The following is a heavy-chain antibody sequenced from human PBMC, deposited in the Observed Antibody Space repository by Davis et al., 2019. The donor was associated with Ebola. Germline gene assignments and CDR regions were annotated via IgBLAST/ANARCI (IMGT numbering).Heavy chain of an antibody. V-gene: IGHV1-2*02. CDR1: GYTFTSYD. J-gene: IGHJ6*02. Sequence: ASVKVSCKASGYTFTSYDINWVRQATGQGLEWMGWINPNSGGTNYAQKFQGRVTMTRDTSISTAYMELSRLRSDDTAVYYCARDQYYYYGMDVWGQGTTVTVSS. CDR2: INPNSGGT. CDR3: ARDQYYYYGMDV.